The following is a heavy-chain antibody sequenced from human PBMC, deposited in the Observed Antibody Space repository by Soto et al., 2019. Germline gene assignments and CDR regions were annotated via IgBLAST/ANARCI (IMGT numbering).Heavy chain of an antibody. CDR3: ASPWSGSYSEAFDS. CDR1: GFTVSSNY. J-gene: IGHJ3*02. Sequence: GGSLRLSCAASGFTVSSNYISWVRQAPGKRLDQVSVIYSGGRESYAASVKGRLTVSRAYSNNRRYLQMNRLRSEETAVSYCASPWSGSYSEAFDSWGQETMVT. CDR2: IYSGGRE. D-gene: IGHD1-26*01. V-gene: IGHV3-53*01.